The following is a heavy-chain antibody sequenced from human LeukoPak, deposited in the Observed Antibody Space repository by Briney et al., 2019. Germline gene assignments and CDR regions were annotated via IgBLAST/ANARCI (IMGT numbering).Heavy chain of an antibody. Sequence: GRSLRLSCAASGFTFGSYAMGWVRQAPGKGLEWVSGISGSGGSPYYTDSVKGRFTISKGNSKDTLYLQMNSLRDEDTAVYYCARDHPGSGWYVDYWGQGILVTVSS. D-gene: IGHD6-19*01. J-gene: IGHJ4*02. CDR3: ARDHPGSGWYVDY. CDR2: ISGSGGSP. V-gene: IGHV3-23*01. CDR1: GFTFGSYA.